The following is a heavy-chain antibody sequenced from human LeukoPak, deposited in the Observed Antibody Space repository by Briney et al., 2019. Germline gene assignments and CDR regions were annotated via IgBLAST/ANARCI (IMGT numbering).Heavy chain of an antibody. V-gene: IGHV4-61*08. D-gene: IGHD3-22*01. CDR2: IYYTGST. J-gene: IGHJ4*02. CDR3: AGGGDSGGYYYPMFDY. CDR1: GGSISSGDYY. Sequence: PSETLSLTCTVSGGSISSGDYYWSWIRQPPGKGLEWIGYIYYTGSTNYNLSLRSRVTISVDTSKNQFSLKLTSVTAADTAVYFCAGGGDSGGYYYPMFDYWGRGTLVTVSS.